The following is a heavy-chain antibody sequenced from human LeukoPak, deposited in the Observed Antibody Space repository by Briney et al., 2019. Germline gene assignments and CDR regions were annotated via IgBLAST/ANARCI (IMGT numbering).Heavy chain of an antibody. D-gene: IGHD2-21*02. J-gene: IGHJ6*03. CDR3: ARGTTALMDV. Sequence: GGSLRLSCAASGFTFDDYGMSWVRQAPGKGLEWVSSISSGTSFIYYADSVKGRFTISRDNAKNSLYLQMNSLRAEDTAVYYCARGTTALMDVWGKGTTVTVSS. V-gene: IGHV3-21*01. CDR1: GFTFDDYG. CDR2: ISSGTSFI.